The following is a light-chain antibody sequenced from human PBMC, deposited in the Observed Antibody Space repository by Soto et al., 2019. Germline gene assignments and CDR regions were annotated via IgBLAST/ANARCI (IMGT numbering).Light chain of an antibody. CDR3: HQYHHWPPSFT. CDR1: QSVGSN. CDR2: AAS. V-gene: IGKV3-15*01. Sequence: EIVLTQSPATLSVSPGERATLSFSASQSVGSNLAWYQHTPGQAPRLLIYAASTRATGIPARFSGSGSGTDFTLTISSLQSEDFAVYYCHQYHHWPPSFTFGPGTKVDIK. J-gene: IGKJ3*01.